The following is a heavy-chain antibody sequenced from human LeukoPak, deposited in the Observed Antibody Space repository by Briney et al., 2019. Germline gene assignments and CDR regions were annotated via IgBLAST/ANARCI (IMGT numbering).Heavy chain of an antibody. V-gene: IGHV3-48*03. CDR3: ARDVGPHYVDY. CDR1: GFTLSSYE. Sequence: PGGSLRLSCAASGFTLSSYEVNWVRQAPGKGLEWVAYISIRGTTRYYADSVKGRFAISRDSAKNSLSLQMNSLRADDTAVYYCARDVGPHYVDYWGQGTLVTVSS. CDR2: ISIRGTTR. J-gene: IGHJ4*02. D-gene: IGHD3-16*01.